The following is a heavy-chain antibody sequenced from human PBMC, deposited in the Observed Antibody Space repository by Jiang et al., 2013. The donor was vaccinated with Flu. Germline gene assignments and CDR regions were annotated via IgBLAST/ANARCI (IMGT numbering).Heavy chain of an antibody. V-gene: IGHV3-23*01. Sequence: VQLLESGGGLVQPGGSLRLSCAASEFTFSTFAMSWVRQAPGKGLEWVSAISGSGHNSFYADSVRGRFTISRDNSNNTLFLQMNSLRADDTALYYCAKGSSRSWY. CDR2: ISGSGHNS. J-gene: IGHJ2*01. CDR1: EFTFSTFA. D-gene: IGHD6-13*01. CDR3: AKGSSRSWY.